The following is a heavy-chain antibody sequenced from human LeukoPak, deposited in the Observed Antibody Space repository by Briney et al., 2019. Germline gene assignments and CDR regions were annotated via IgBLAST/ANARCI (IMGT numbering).Heavy chain of an antibody. CDR2: IYYSGST. Sequence: SETLSLTCTVSGGSISSYYWSWIRQPPGKGLEWIGYIYYSGSTNYNPSLKSRVTISVDTSKNQFSLKLSSVTAADTAVYYCAAQAAAGISIGDFDYWGQGTLVTVSS. CDR3: AAQAAAGISIGDFDY. D-gene: IGHD6-13*01. J-gene: IGHJ4*02. CDR1: GGSISSYY. V-gene: IGHV4-59*01.